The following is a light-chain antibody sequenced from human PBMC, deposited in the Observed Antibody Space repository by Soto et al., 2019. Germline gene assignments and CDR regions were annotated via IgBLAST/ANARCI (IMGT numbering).Light chain of an antibody. Sequence: QSVLTQPASVSGSPGQSITISCTGTSSDVGGYNYVSWYQQHPGKAPKLMIYEVSTRPSGVSNRFSGSKSGNTASLTISGLQAEDEAHYYCSSYTSSSTLYVFGTGTKVTVL. CDR3: SSYTSSSTLYV. J-gene: IGLJ1*01. CDR1: SSDVGGYNY. CDR2: EVS. V-gene: IGLV2-14*01.